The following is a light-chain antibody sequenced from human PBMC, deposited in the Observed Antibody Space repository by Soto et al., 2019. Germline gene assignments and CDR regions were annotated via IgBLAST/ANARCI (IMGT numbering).Light chain of an antibody. CDR2: GVY. J-gene: IGKJ1*01. CDR3: QQYNNWPPT. Sequence: IVMTQSPATLSVSPGERATLSCRASQSVRGNLAWYQPKPGQAPRLLIYGVYTKASGIPARFSGSGSGTEFTLTISSLQSEDVAVYCCQQYNNWPPTFGQGTKV. CDR1: QSVRGN. V-gene: IGKV3-15*01.